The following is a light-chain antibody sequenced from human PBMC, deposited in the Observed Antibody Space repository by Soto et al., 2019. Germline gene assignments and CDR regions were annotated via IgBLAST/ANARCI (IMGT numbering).Light chain of an antibody. Sequence: ESVLPHYPGTLSFSPWEIATLSCRGVQSVSSSYLAWYQQKPGQAPRLLIYGASTRATDVPARFSGSGSGTEFTLTISSLQSEDFAIYFCHQYKDWTPWTFGQGTKVDIK. CDR1: QSVSSSY. CDR2: GAS. J-gene: IGKJ1*01. V-gene: IGKV3-15*01. CDR3: HQYKDWTPWT.